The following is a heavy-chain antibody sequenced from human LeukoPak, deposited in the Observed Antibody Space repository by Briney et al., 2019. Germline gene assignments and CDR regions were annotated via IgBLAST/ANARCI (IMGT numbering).Heavy chain of an antibody. Sequence: GGPLALSCAACGVTFRIYSMMCVRDARGEGLVCVSSISSSSSYIYYADSVKGRLTISRDNAKYSLYLKIHSLRAEDTAASYCARDHIAAAGIIPLYHYDMDVWGQGTTVTVSS. CDR1: GVTFRIYS. CDR3: ARDHIAAAGIIPLYHYDMDV. J-gene: IGHJ6*02. V-gene: IGHV3-21*01. CDR2: ISSSSSYI. D-gene: IGHD6-13*01.